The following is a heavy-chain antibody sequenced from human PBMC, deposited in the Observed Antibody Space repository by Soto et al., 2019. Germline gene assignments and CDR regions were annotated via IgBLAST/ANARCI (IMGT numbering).Heavy chain of an antibody. J-gene: IGHJ6*02. Sequence: EVQLVQSGAEVKKPGESLKISCKGSGYSFTSYWIAWVRQMPGKGLEWMGIIYPGDSDTRYSPSFQGQVTISADKSISTAHLQWSSLRASDTAMYYCAIHKEGLAARLSRRPDYHYFGIDVWGQGTTVTVSS. D-gene: IGHD6-6*01. V-gene: IGHV5-51*01. CDR3: AIHKEGLAARLSRRPDYHYFGIDV. CDR2: IYPGDSDT. CDR1: GYSFTSYW.